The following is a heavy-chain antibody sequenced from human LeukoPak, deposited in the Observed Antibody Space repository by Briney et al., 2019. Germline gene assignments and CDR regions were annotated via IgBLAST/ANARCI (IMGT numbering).Heavy chain of an antibody. V-gene: IGHV3-15*01. Sequence: GGSLRLSCAASGFTFSNAWMSWVRQAPGKGLEWVGRIKSKTDGGTTDYAAPVKGRFTISRDDSKNTLYLQMNSLKTGDTAVYYCTTGRDGYNPYYYYYGMDVWGQGTTVTVSS. J-gene: IGHJ6*02. CDR1: GFTFSNAW. D-gene: IGHD5-24*01. CDR2: IKSKTDGGTT. CDR3: TTGRDGYNPYYYYYGMDV.